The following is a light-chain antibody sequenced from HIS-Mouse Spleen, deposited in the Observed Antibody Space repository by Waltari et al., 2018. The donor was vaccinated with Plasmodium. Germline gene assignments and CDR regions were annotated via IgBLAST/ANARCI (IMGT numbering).Light chain of an antibody. CDR2: AVS. V-gene: IGLV2-11*01. CDR3: CSYAGSYTWV. J-gene: IGLJ2*01. Sequence: SALTQPRSVSGSPGQSVTISCPGTSSAVGGYNYVPWYQQHPGKAPKLMIYAVSKRPSGVPDRFSGSKSGNTASLTISGLQAEDEADYYCCSYAGSYTWVFGGGTKLTVL. CDR1: SSAVGGYNY.